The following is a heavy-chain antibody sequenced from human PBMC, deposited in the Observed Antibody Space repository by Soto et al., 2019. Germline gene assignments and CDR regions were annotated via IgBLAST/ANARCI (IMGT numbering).Heavy chain of an antibody. J-gene: IGHJ3*02. CDR2: ISYDGSNK. D-gene: IGHD2-21*01. Sequence: GGSLRLFCAASGFTFSSYGMHWVRQAPGKGLEWVAVISYDGSNKYYADSVKGRFTISRDNSKNTLYLQMNSLRDGDTAVYFCARGKKAVMPVDNRAFDIWGRGTMVTVSS. CDR1: GFTFSSYG. CDR3: ARGKKAVMPVDNRAFDI. V-gene: IGHV3-30*03.